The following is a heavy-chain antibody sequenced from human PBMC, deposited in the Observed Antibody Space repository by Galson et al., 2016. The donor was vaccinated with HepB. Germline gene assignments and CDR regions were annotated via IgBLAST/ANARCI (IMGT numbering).Heavy chain of an antibody. V-gene: IGHV3-23*01. CDR1: GFTFRNYA. J-gene: IGHJ4*02. CDR3: TTWLSHHFDY. Sequence: SLRLSCAASGFTFRNYALSWVRRAPGKGLEWVSHIDGPTPNTHYADSVRGRFSIYRDNSRDTLYLQKDSLTAEDSAIYYCTTWLSHHFDYWGEGTRVTVSA. CDR2: IDGPTPNT. D-gene: IGHD6-19*01.